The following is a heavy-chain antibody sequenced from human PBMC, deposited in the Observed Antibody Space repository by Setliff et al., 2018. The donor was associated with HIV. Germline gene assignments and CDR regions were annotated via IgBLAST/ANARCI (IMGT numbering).Heavy chain of an antibody. CDR3: ATSSRGWGQDAFDI. CDR1: GLTVSGNY. V-gene: IGHV3-66*02. D-gene: IGHD6-19*01. J-gene: IGHJ3*02. CDR2: VFRDDNT. Sequence: GGSLRLSCTASGLTVSGNYMGWVRQAPGEGLEWVSLVFRDDNTYNADSVKGRFTISRDSSKNTLYLQMNSLRGDDTAVYNCATSSRGWGQDAFDIWGQGTMVTVSS.